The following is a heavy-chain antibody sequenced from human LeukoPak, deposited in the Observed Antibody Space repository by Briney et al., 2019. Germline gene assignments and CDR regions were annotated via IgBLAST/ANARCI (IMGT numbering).Heavy chain of an antibody. Sequence: GSLRLSCAASGFTFSSYWMSWVRQAPGKGLEWVANIKQDGSEKYYVDSVKGRFTISRDNAKNSLYLQMNSLRAEDTAVYYCARDRIAARSPETNWFDPWGQGTLVTVS. D-gene: IGHD6-6*01. V-gene: IGHV3-7*01. J-gene: IGHJ5*02. CDR3: ARDRIAARSPETNWFDP. CDR2: IKQDGSEK. CDR1: GFTFSSYW.